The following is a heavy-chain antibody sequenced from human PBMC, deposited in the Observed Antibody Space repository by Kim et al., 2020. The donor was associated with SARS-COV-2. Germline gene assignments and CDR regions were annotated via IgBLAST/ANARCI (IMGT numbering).Heavy chain of an antibody. CDR1: GHTFTSSY. D-gene: IGHD1-7*01. CDR3: ARGRGTTDGLDV. J-gene: IGHJ6*02. V-gene: IGHV1-46*01. CDR2: INPRGGST. Sequence: ASVKVSCKASGHTFTSSYMHWVRQAPGQGLEWMGIINPRGGSTSNAQKFQGRVTMTRDTSTGTVYMELSSLRSDDTAVYFCARGRGTTDGLDVWGQGTTVTVSS.